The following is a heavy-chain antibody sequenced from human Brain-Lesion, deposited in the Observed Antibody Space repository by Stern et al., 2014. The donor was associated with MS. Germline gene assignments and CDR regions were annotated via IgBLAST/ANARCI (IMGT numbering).Heavy chain of an antibody. V-gene: IGHV4-31*03. CDR2: IYNSGAT. D-gene: IGHD1-26*01. J-gene: IGHJ5*02. Sequence: VQLVESGPGLVKPSQTLSLTCTVSGDSISSGGHYWSWIRQHPGKGLDWIGYIYNSGATFYNPSLKGRVTISLDMSNNQFSLTMSSVTAADTATYYCASRWSGTYYGQNWFDPWGQGILVTVSS. CDR1: GDSISSGGHY. CDR3: ASRWSGTYYGQNWFDP.